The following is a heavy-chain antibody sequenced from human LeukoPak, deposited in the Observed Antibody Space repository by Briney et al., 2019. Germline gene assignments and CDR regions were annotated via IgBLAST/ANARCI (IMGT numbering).Heavy chain of an antibody. Sequence: GGSLRLSCAASGFTFSNFWMSWVRQAPGKGLEWVATIRQDGSQKYYVDSVKGRFTISRDNAKNSLYLQMNSLRTEDTAIYYCVRDLDWGAYDYWGQGTLVTVSS. D-gene: IGHD3-9*01. V-gene: IGHV3-7*03. J-gene: IGHJ4*02. CDR3: VRDLDWGAYDY. CDR1: GFTFSNFW. CDR2: IRQDGSQK.